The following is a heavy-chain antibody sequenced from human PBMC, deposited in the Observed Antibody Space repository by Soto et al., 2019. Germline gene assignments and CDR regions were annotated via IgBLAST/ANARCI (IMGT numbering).Heavy chain of an antibody. CDR1: GFSLSTTPVG. J-gene: IGHJ4*02. V-gene: IGHV2-5*02. CDR2: IYWDDDR. D-gene: IGHD3-9*01. CDR3: AQLAPFDVKGYYFDC. Sequence: QITLKESGPTLVKPTQTLTLTCTLSGFSLSTTPVGVGWIRQPPGQALEWLALIYWDDDRRYIPSLKHRLTIAQDSPGGQGVLTMTDMDPVGTGTYCGAQLAPFDVKGYYFDCWGPGILVPVSS.